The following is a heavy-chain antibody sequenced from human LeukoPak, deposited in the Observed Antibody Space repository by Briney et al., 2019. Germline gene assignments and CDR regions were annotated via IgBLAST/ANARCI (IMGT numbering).Heavy chain of an antibody. V-gene: IGHV4-34*01. J-gene: IGHJ5*02. D-gene: IGHD3-16*01. Sequence: PSETLSLTCAVYGGSFSGYYWSWIRQPPGKGLEWIGEINHSGSTHYNPSRKSRVTISVDTSKNQFSLKLSSVTAAETAVYYCARGGAKNWLDPWGQGTRVTVSS. CDR2: INHSGST. CDR1: GGSFSGYY. CDR3: ARGGAKNWLDP.